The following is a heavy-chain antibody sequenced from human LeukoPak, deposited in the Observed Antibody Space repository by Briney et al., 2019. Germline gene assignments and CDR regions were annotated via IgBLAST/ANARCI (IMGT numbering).Heavy chain of an antibody. V-gene: IGHV3-48*04. D-gene: IGHD6-19*01. CDR2: ITTGGSSI. J-gene: IGHJ4*02. CDR1: GFTFSAYA. CDR3: ARVRYDSGWYDY. Sequence: GGSLRLSCAASGFTFSAYAMAWVRQAPGKGLQCISHITTGGSSIFYADSVKGRFTLSRDNAKNSLYLQMNSLRAEDAAVYYCARVRYDSGWYDYWGQGAQVIVSS.